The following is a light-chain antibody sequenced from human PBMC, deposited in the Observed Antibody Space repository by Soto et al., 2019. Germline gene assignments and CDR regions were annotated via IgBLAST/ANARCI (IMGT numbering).Light chain of an antibody. CDR1: QSISKW. V-gene: IGKV1-5*01. Sequence: DIQMTQSPSTLPASVGDRVTITCRASQSISKWLAWSQQKTGTAPKLLIYHASTLESGVPSRFSGSGSGTEFTLSISSLQPDDFATYYCQQYMSYSFGQGTKVDIK. J-gene: IGKJ1*01. CDR2: HAS. CDR3: QQYMSYS.